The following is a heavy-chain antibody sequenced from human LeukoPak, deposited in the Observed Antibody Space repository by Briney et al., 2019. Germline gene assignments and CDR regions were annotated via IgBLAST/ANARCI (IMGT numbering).Heavy chain of an antibody. D-gene: IGHD3-10*01. CDR1: EFTFRSYT. V-gene: IGHV3-21*01. Sequence: PGGSLRLSCVASEFTFRSYTLYWVRDAQGRVQELISSFSGTTTYIYYADSLKGRFTISRDNAKNSLYLQMNSLRAEDTAVYYCARGNNYHGSGSSYYFDYWGQGTLVTVSS. CDR3: ARGNNYHGSGSSYYFDY. J-gene: IGHJ4*02. CDR2: FSGTTTYI.